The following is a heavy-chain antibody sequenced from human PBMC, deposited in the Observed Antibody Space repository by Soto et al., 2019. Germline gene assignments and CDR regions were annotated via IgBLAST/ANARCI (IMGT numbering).Heavy chain of an antibody. CDR2: IIPIFGTA. V-gene: IGHV1-69*12. J-gene: IGHJ4*02. CDR1: GGTFSSYA. Sequence: QVQLVQSGAEVKKPGSSVKVSCKASGGTFSSYAISWVRQAPGQGLEWMGGIIPIFGTANYAQKFQGRVTITADESTSTASRELSSLRSEDTAVYYCASRGNYGAERGDYWGQGTLVTVSS. CDR3: ASRGNYGAERGDY. D-gene: IGHD4-17*01.